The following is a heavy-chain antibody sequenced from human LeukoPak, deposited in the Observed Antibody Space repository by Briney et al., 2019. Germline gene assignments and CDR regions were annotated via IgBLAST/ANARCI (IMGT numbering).Heavy chain of an antibody. D-gene: IGHD2-15*01. CDR2: IYYSGST. CDR3: ARSEAAQRMWFDY. CDR1: GGSISSGGYY. J-gene: IGHJ4*02. V-gene: IGHV4-31*03. Sequence: PSQTLSLTCTVSGGSISSGGYYWSWIRQHPGKGLEWIGYIYYSGSTYYNPFLKGRVTISVDTSKNQFSLKLSSVTAADTAVYYCARSEAAQRMWFDYWGQGTLVTVSS.